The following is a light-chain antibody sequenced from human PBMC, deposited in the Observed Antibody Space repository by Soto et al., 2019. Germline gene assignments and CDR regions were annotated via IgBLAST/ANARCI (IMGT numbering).Light chain of an antibody. CDR2: DVS. CDR3: RSYTRSATLI. V-gene: IGLV2-14*01. CDR1: RSDIGDYNY. Sequence: SALTQPASVLGSPGLSITISCVGNRSDIGDYNYVSWYQQHPGKVPKVIIYDVSNRPSGVSYRFSATKSGNTASLSISFFLAEDEADYYCRSYTRSATLISGTGTKGTVL. J-gene: IGLJ1*01.